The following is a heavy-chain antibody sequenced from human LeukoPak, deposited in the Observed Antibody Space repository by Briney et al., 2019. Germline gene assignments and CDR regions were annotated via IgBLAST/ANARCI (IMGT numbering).Heavy chain of an antibody. V-gene: IGHV3-23*01. CDR1: GFTFSSYA. D-gene: IGHD1-7*01. Sequence: GGSLRLSCAASGFTFSSYAMSWVRQAPGKGREWVSAISGSGGSTYYADSVKGRFTIPRDNSKNTLYLQMNSLRAEDTAVYYCAKTKELLAGIFDYWGQGTLVTVSS. J-gene: IGHJ4*02. CDR3: AKTKELLAGIFDY. CDR2: ISGSGGST.